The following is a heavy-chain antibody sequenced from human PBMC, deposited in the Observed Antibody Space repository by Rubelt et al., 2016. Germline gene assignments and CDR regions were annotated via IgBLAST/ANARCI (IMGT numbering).Heavy chain of an antibody. V-gene: IGHV4-34*01. CDR2: INHSGST. J-gene: IGHJ4*02. D-gene: IGHD2-2*01. CDR3: ARGGVKGSSIEYYFDY. Sequence: QVQLQQWGAGLLKPSETLSLTCAVYGGSFSGYYWSWIRQPPGKGLEWIGEINHSGSTNYNPSPKSRVTISVETSKNQFSLKLSSVTAADTAVYYCARGGVKGSSIEYYFDYWGQGTLVTVSS. CDR1: GGSFSGYY.